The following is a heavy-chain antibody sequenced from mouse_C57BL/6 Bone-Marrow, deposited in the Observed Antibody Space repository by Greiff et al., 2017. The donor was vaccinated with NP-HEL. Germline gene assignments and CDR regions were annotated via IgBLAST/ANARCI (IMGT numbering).Heavy chain of an antibody. Sequence: QVTLKVSGPGILQSSQTLSLTCSFSGFSLSTSGMGVSWIRQPSGKGLEWLAHIYWDDDKRYHPSLKSRLTISKDTSRNQVFLKITSVDTAATATYYCARSNYYGSSYRYFDYWGQGTTLTVSS. CDR1: GFSLSTSGMG. CDR3: ARSNYYGSSYRYFDY. D-gene: IGHD1-1*01. V-gene: IGHV8-12*01. CDR2: IYWDDDK. J-gene: IGHJ2*01.